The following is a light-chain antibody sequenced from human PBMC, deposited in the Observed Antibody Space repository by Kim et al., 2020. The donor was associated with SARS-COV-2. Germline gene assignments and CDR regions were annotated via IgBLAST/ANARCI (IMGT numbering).Light chain of an antibody. Sequence: EIVMTQSPATPSVSPGERATLSCRASQSVSSNLAWYQQKPGQAPRLLIYDASTRATGVPARFSGSGSGTEFTLTISSLQSEDFAVYYCHQYNTWYTFGQGTKLEI. CDR2: DAS. V-gene: IGKV3-15*01. CDR3: HQYNTWYT. CDR1: QSVSSN. J-gene: IGKJ2*01.